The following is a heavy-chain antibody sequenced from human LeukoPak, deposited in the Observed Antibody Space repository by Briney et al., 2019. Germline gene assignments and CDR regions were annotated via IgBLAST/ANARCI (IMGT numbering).Heavy chain of an antibody. CDR2: ISAYNGNT. CDR3: ARVYYGSGAHDY. Sequence: ASVKVSCKASGYTFTSYGISWVRQAPGQGLEWMGWISAYNGNTKYAQKLQGRVTMTTDTSRSTAYMELRSLRSDDTAVYYCARVYYGSGAHDYWGQGTLVTVSS. CDR1: GYTFTSYG. J-gene: IGHJ4*02. D-gene: IGHD3-10*01. V-gene: IGHV1-18*04.